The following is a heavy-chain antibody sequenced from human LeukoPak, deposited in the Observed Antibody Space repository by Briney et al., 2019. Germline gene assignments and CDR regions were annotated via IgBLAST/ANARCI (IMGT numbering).Heavy chain of an antibody. CDR3: CMNPSEYGELVSYFDY. Sequence: PGGSLRLSCAASGFTFSSYGMHWVRQAQGKGLEWVAAIYDDGRSKDYADPVKGRFTISRDNSKDTMYLQMNSLRAEATAVYYCCMNPSEYGELVSYFDYWGQGTLVTVSS. CDR1: GFTFSSYG. V-gene: IGHV3-30*03. J-gene: IGHJ4*02. D-gene: IGHD4-17*01. CDR2: IYDDGRSK.